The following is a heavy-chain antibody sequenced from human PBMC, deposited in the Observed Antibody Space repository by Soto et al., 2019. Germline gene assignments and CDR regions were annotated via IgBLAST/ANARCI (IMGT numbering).Heavy chain of an antibody. CDR2: ISAYNGNT. V-gene: IGHV1-18*01. CDR1: GYTFTSYG. J-gene: IGHJ5*02. D-gene: IGHD6-19*01. Sequence: ASVKVSCKASGYTFTSYGISWVRQAPGQGLEWMGWISAYNGNTNCAQKLQGRVTMTTDTSTSTAYMELRSLRSDDTAVYYCARDQYSSGWYTHFDPWGQGTLVTVSS. CDR3: ARDQYSSGWYTHFDP.